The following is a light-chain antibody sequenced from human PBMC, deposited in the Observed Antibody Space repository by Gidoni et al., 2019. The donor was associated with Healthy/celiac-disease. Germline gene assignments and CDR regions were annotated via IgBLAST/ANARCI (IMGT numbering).Light chain of an antibody. CDR2: AAS. CDR1: QNINSY. V-gene: IGKV1-39*01. CDR3: QQCYSTPIT. J-gene: IGKJ4*01. Sequence: DIQMTQSPSTLSASVADRVTITCRASQNINSYLNWYQQKPGKAPKLLIYAASSLQCGVPSRFSGSGSGTDFTLTISSLQPEDVATYYCQQCYSTPITFGGGTKVEIK.